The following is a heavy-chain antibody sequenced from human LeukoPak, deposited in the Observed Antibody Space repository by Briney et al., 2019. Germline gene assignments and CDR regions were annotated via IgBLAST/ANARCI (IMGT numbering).Heavy chain of an antibody. J-gene: IGHJ6*03. D-gene: IGHD2-15*01. V-gene: IGHV3-48*04. CDR1: GFTFSSYG. CDR2: ISSSSSTI. CDR3: ARGARVVVAATRGQYYYYYMDV. Sequence: GGSLRLSCAASGFTFSSYGMHWVRQAPGKGLEWVSNISSSSSTIYYADSVKGRFTISRDNAKNSLYLQMNSLRAEDTAVYYCARGARVVVAATRGQYYYYYMDVWGKGTTVTVSS.